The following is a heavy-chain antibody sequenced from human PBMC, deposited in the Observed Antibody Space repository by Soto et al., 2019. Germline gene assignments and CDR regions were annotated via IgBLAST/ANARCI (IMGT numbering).Heavy chain of an antibody. CDR3: AKGGLRYFDWFRFDY. CDR2: ISGSGGST. V-gene: IGHV3-23*01. Sequence: GGSLRLSCAASGFTFSSYAMSWVRQAPGKGLEWVSAISGSGGSTYYADSVKGRFTISRDNSKNTLYLQMNSLRAEDTAVYYCAKGGLRYFDWFRFDYWGQGTLVTVSS. J-gene: IGHJ4*02. CDR1: GFTFSSYA. D-gene: IGHD3-9*01.